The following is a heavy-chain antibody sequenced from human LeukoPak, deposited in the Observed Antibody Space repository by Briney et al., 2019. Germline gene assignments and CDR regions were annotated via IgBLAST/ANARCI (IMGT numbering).Heavy chain of an antibody. D-gene: IGHD5-18*01. CDR1: GFTFSGSA. CDR3: ARMTAMDFYFDY. CDR2: ISSSSSYI. Sequence: GGSLRLSCAASGFTFSGSAMNWVRQAPGKGLEWVSSISSSSSYIYYADSVKGRFTISRDNAKNSLYLQMNSLRAEDTAVYYCARMTAMDFYFDYWGQGTLVTVSS. J-gene: IGHJ4*02. V-gene: IGHV3-21*01.